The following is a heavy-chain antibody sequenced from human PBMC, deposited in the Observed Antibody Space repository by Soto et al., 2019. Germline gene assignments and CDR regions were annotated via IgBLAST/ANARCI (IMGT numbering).Heavy chain of an antibody. CDR3: AKIIRVIVVAQGDNWFDP. Sequence: GGSLRLSCAASGFTFSSYAMSWVRQAPGKGLEWVSAMSGSGGSTYYADSVKGRFTISRDNSKNTLYLQMNSLRAEDTAVYYCAKIIRVIVVAQGDNWFDPWGQGTLVTV. CDR2: MSGSGGST. CDR1: GFTFSSYA. J-gene: IGHJ5*02. V-gene: IGHV3-23*01. D-gene: IGHD3-22*01.